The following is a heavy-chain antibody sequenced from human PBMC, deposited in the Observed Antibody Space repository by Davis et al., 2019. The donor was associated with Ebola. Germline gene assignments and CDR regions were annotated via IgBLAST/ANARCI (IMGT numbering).Heavy chain of an antibody. V-gene: IGHV3-64D*08. CDR2: LNDHEDRT. Sequence: GESLKISCAASGFTFSDYWMTWVRQAPGKGLEYVSGLNDHEDRTHYGHSVKGRFTISRDISKNTVYVQMSSLRPEDTALYYCVKDRSGSYAFDIWGRGTMVTVSS. CDR3: VKDRSGSYAFDI. J-gene: IGHJ3*02. CDR1: GFTFSDYW. D-gene: IGHD3-10*01.